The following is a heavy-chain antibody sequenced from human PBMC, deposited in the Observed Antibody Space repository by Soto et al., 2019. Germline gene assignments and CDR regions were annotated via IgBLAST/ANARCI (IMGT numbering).Heavy chain of an antibody. J-gene: IGHJ6*02. CDR1: GFTFSSYS. Sequence: PGGSLRLSCAASGFTFSSYSMNWVRQAPGKGLEWVSSISSSSSYIYYADSVKGRFTISRDNAKNSLYLQMNSLRAEDTAVYYCARDFPFTRTTIFGVVTPYGMDVWGQGTTVTVSS. CDR2: ISSSSSYI. V-gene: IGHV3-21*01. D-gene: IGHD3-3*01. CDR3: ARDFPFTRTTIFGVVTPYGMDV.